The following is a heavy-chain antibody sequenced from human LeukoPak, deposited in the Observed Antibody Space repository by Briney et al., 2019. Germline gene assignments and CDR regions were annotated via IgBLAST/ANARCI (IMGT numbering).Heavy chain of an antibody. D-gene: IGHD3-3*01. CDR2: ISGSGGST. J-gene: IGHJ4*02. V-gene: IGHV3-23*01. Sequence: GGSLRLSCAASGFTFSSYAMSWVRQAPGKGLEWVSAISGSGGSTYYADSVKGRFTISRDNSKNTLYLQMNSLRAEDTAVYYCAKDQSYDFWSGSSPGFDYWGQGTLVTVSS. CDR1: GFTFSSYA. CDR3: AKDQSYDFWSGSSPGFDY.